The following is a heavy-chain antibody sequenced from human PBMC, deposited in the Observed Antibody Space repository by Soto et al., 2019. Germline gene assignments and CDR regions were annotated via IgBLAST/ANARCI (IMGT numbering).Heavy chain of an antibody. CDR2: IDLSNSGT. J-gene: IGHJ4*02. D-gene: IGHD6-19*01. CDR1: GYSFSNHW. V-gene: IGHV5-51*01. CDR3: ARRTSTSVWRHYFDY. Sequence: PGESLKISCQGFGYSFSNHWIGWVRQMPGKGLEWMGIIDLSNSGTRYSPSFQGQVAISADKSISTVYLQWSSLKASDTAMYYCARRTSTSVWRHYFDYWGQGTLVTVSS.